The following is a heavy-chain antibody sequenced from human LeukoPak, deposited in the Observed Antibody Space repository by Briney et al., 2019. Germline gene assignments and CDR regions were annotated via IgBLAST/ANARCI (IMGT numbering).Heavy chain of an antibody. CDR2: ISYDGSNK. D-gene: IGHD2-2*01. CDR3: AKSGYQLLCIDY. CDR1: GFTFSSYG. V-gene: IGHV3-30*18. J-gene: IGHJ4*02. Sequence: PGGSLRLSCAASGFTFSSYGMHWVRQAPGKGLEWVAVISYDGSNKYYADSVKGRFTISRDNSKNTLYLQMNSLRAEDTAVYYCAKSGYQLLCIDYWGQGTLVTVSS.